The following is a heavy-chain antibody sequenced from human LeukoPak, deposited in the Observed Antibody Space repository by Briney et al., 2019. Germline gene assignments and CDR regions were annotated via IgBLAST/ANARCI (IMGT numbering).Heavy chain of an antibody. Sequence: SQTLSLTCTVSGGSINSDSYYWSWIRQPAGKGLEWIGRIYTSGSTNYNPSLKSRVTISVDTSKNQFSLKLSSVTAADTAVYYCASRQQLVRVYYWGQGTLVTVSS. CDR2: IYTSGST. V-gene: IGHV4-61*02. D-gene: IGHD6-13*01. CDR3: ASRQQLVRVYY. CDR1: GGSINSDSYY. J-gene: IGHJ4*02.